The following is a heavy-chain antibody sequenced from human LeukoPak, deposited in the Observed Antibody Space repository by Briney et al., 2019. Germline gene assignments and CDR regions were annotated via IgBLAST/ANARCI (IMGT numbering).Heavy chain of an antibody. CDR1: GNTFTGYY. Sequence: GASVKVSCKASGNTFTGYYMHWVRQAPGQGLEWMGWINPNSGGTNYAQKFQGRVTMTRDMSISTAYMELSTLRSDDTAVYYCAGGYSGLDWRAFDIWGQGTMVTVS. V-gene: IGHV1-2*02. J-gene: IGHJ3*02. CDR3: AGGYSGLDWRAFDI. D-gene: IGHD5-12*01. CDR2: INPNSGGT.